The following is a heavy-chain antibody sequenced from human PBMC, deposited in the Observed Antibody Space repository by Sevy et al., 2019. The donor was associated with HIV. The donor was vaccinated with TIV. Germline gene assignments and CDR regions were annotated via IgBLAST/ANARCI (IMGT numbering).Heavy chain of an antibody. CDR1: GFTFSDYR. V-gene: IGHV3-30*04. CDR3: ARDRGEILSSAFDY. J-gene: IGHJ4*02. Sequence: GGSLRLSCAASGFTFSDYRFHWVRQAPGKGLEWVAVISYDGRNNKYNADSVKGRFTISRDNSKNTVYLQMNSLRAEVTAIYYCARDRGEILSSAFDYWGQGTLVTVSS. D-gene: IGHD3-16*01. CDR2: ISYDGRNNK.